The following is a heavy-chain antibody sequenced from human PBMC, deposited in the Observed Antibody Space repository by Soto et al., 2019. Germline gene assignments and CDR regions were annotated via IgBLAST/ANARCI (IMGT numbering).Heavy chain of an antibody. V-gene: IGHV4-34*01. CDR2: INHSGNT. Sequence: SETLSLTCAVYGGSLSDNYWNWIRQPPGKGLEWIGEINHSGNTNYNPSLKSRVSMSVDTSKNQFSLKLRSVTAADTAVYYCARVPGTYYYCMDVWGQGTTVTVSS. CDR1: GGSLSDNY. CDR3: ARVPGTYYYCMDV. J-gene: IGHJ6*02. D-gene: IGHD1-1*01.